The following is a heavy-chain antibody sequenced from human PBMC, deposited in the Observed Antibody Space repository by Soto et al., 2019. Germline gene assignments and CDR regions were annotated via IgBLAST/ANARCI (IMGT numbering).Heavy chain of an antibody. D-gene: IGHD3-3*01. V-gene: IGHV1-2*02. Sequence: ASVKVSCKASGYIFTGYHIHWVRQAPGRGLEWMGWINPNSGDTEYAQNFQGRVTMTRDTSFNLVYMEMRSLRSDDTAFYFCARDRSFALLEWSPSDSYGMDVWGQGTSVTVS. CDR1: GYIFTGYH. CDR3: ARDRSFALLEWSPSDSYGMDV. J-gene: IGHJ6*02. CDR2: INPNSGDT.